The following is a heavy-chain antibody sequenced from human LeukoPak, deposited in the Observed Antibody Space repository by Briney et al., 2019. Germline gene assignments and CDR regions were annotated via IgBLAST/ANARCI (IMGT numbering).Heavy chain of an antibody. CDR3: AKNRDRGVPTYYYDSSGSSHFDL. V-gene: IGHV3-30*18. CDR1: GFTFSSYG. D-gene: IGHD3-22*01. CDR2: ISYDGSNK. J-gene: IGHJ2*01. Sequence: GGSLRLSCAASGFTFSSYGMHWVRQAPGKGLEWEAVISYDGSNKYYADSVKGRFTISRDNSKNTLYLQMNSLRAEDTAVYYCAKNRDRGVPTYYYDSSGSSHFDLWGRGTLVTVSS.